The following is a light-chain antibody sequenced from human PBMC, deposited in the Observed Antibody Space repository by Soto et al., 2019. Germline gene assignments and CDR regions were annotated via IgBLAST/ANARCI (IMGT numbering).Light chain of an antibody. CDR2: WAS. CDR3: QQYYSTPLT. Sequence: DIVMTQSPDSLAVSLGERATINCKSSQSVLYSSNNKNYLAWYQQKPGQPPKLLIYWASTREFGVPDRFSGSGSGTDFTLTISCLQAEDVAVYYCQQYYSTPLTFGGGTKVEIK. CDR1: QSVLYSSNNKNY. J-gene: IGKJ4*01. V-gene: IGKV4-1*01.